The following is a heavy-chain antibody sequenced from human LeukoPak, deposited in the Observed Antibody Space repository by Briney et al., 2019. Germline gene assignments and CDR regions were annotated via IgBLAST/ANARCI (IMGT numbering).Heavy chain of an antibody. Sequence: ASVKVSCKASGYTFTSYGISWVRQAPGQGLEWMGWISAYNVNTNYAQKLQGRVTMTTDTSTSTAYMELRSLRSDDTAVYYCARSPYDFWSGYSVSYYYYYMDVWGKGTTVTVSS. CDR1: GYTFTSYG. J-gene: IGHJ6*03. CDR2: ISAYNVNT. D-gene: IGHD3-3*01. V-gene: IGHV1-18*01. CDR3: ARSPYDFWSGYSVSYYYYYMDV.